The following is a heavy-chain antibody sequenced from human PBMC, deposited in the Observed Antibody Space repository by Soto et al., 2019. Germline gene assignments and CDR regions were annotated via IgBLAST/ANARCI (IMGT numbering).Heavy chain of an antibody. Sequence: EVQLLESGGGLVQPGGSLRLSCAASGFTFGTYAMSWVRQAPGKGLEWVSAISGSGGTTYHADSVKGRFTISRDNSKNTLYLQRNSLRAEDTALYYCVQDRGYSSSWSLDYGGQGTLVTVAS. CDR1: GFTFGTYA. V-gene: IGHV3-23*01. J-gene: IGHJ4*02. D-gene: IGHD6-13*01. CDR2: ISGSGGTT. CDR3: VQDRGYSSSWSLDY.